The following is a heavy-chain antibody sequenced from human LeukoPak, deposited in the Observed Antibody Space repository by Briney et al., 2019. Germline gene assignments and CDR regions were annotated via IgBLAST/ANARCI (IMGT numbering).Heavy chain of an antibody. J-gene: IGHJ5*01. CDR1: GDSLTNFY. V-gene: IGHV4-4*07. CDR3: ARDVGFPARFDS. Sequence: PSETLSLTCTVSGDSLTNFYWSWIRQPAGKGLEWIGRVYTNERTKYNPSLKSRLTMSVDTSSNRVFLRLTSVSAADTAVYYCARDVGFPARFDSWGQGILVTVSS. CDR2: VYTNERT. D-gene: IGHD1-26*01.